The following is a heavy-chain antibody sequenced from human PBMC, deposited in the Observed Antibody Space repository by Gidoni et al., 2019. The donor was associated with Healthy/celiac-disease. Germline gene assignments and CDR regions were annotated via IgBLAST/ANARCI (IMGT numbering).Heavy chain of an antibody. D-gene: IGHD2-2*01. J-gene: IGHJ5*02. CDR2: ISAYNGNT. CDR3: ARGNDIVVVPAAMRECWFDP. Sequence: QVQLVQSGAEVKKPGATVKVSCQASGYTFTSYGISWVRQAPGQGLEWMGWISAYNGNTNCAQTLQGRVTMTTYPSTSTAYMELRSLRSDDTAVDYCARGNDIVVVPAAMRECWFDPWGQGTLVTVSS. V-gene: IGHV1-18*04. CDR1: GYTFTSYG.